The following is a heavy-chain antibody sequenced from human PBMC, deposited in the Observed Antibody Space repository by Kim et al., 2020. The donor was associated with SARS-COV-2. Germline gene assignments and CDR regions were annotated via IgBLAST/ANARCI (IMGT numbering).Heavy chain of an antibody. Sequence: IHYPNTVKRRFTISRDNAKNSLYLHMNSLRAEDTAVYYCTTSGTNAFDIWGLGTMLIVSS. V-gene: IGHV3-21*06. CDR2: I. CDR3: TTSGTNAFDI. J-gene: IGHJ3*02.